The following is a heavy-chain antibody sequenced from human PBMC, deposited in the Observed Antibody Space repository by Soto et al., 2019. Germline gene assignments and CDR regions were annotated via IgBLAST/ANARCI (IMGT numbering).Heavy chain of an antibody. D-gene: IGHD3-10*01. J-gene: IGHJ6*02. CDR1: GYTFTSYA. V-gene: IGHV1-3*01. CDR3: ARVRAASGYHYYAMDG. Sequence: ASVKVSCKASGYTFTSYAMHWVRQAPGQRLEWMGWINAGNGNTKYSQKFQGRVTITRDTSASTAYMELSSLRPEDTAVYYCARVRAASGYHYYAMDGWGQGTTVNLSS. CDR2: INAGNGNT.